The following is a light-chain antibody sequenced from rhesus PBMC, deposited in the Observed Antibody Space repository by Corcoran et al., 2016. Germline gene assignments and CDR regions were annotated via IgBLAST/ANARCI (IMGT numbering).Light chain of an antibody. Sequence: DIQMTQSPSSLSASVGDTVTITCRASQGISSWLAWYQQKPGKAPKLLIYKASSLQSGVPSRFSGSGSGTVFTLTISSLQSEDFATYYCQQYSSRPYSFGQGTKVEIK. CDR3: QQYSSRPYS. CDR1: QGISSW. J-gene: IGKJ2*01. CDR2: KAS. V-gene: IGKV1-22*01.